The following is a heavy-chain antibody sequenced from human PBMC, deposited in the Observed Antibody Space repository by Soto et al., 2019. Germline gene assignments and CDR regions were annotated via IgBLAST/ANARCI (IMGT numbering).Heavy chain of an antibody. J-gene: IGHJ4*02. D-gene: IGHD6-13*01. CDR1: GYTFTSYA. V-gene: IGHV1-3*01. CDR2: INAGNGNT. CDR3: ARDPRYGKTTPDY. Sequence: ASVKVSCKASGYTFTSYAMHWVRQAPGQRLEWMGWINAGNGNTKYSQKFQGRVTITRDTSASTAYMELSSLRSEDTAVYYCARDPRYGKTTPDYWGQGTLVTVSS.